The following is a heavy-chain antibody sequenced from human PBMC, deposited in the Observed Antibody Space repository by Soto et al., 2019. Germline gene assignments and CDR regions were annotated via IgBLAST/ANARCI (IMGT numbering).Heavy chain of an antibody. CDR2: ISSSDSII. V-gene: IGHV3-11*01. CDR3: ARDLGYYDSRGYFDY. Sequence: GGSLRISCAASVFTFSDYYMSWIRQAPGKGLEWVSYISSSDSIIYYADSVKGRFTISRDNAKNSLYLQMNSLRAEDTAVYYCARDLGYYDSRGYFDYWGQGTMVTVSS. CDR1: VFTFSDYY. J-gene: IGHJ4*02. D-gene: IGHD3-22*01.